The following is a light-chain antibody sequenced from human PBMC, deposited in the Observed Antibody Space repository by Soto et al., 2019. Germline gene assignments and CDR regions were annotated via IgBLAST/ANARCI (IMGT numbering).Light chain of an antibody. Sequence: QSVLTQPPSLSGAPGQRVTISCTGSRSNIGAGYDVQWYQHPPGTAPKVLIFDNSNRPSGVPDRFSGSKSGTSASLAITGLQAEDEAVYYCHSYDVSLRGPAFGGGTKVTVL. CDR2: DNS. V-gene: IGLV1-40*01. CDR3: HSYDVSLRGPA. J-gene: IGLJ2*01. CDR1: RSNIGAGYD.